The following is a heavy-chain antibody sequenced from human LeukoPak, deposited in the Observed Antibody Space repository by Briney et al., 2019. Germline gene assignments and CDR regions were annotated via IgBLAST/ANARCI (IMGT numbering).Heavy chain of an antibody. Sequence: SETLFLTCTVSGGSISSYYWSWIRQPPGKGLEWIGYIYYSGSTNYNPSLKSRVTISVDTSKNQFSLKLSSVTAADTAVYYCARSHSSGWPTEPFDPWGQGTLVTVSS. CDR1: GGSISSYY. J-gene: IGHJ5*02. D-gene: IGHD6-19*01. CDR2: IYYSGST. V-gene: IGHV4-59*01. CDR3: ARSHSSGWPTEPFDP.